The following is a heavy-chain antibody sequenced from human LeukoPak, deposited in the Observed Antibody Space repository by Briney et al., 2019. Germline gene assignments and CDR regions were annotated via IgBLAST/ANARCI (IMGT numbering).Heavy chain of an antibody. CDR2: IIPVFGTR. CDR1: GAPFNSYA. J-gene: IGHJ4*02. D-gene: IGHD3-9*01. Sequence: GASVKVSCKASGAPFNSYAISWERQGPAPGHEWMGGIIPVFGTRNNAQKFQGKGTITADKSTSTVYMELSSLRSEDTAVYYCTRVAYYDLLTGYYNDNWGQGTLLTVSS. V-gene: IGHV1-69*06. CDR3: TRVAYYDLLTGYYNDN.